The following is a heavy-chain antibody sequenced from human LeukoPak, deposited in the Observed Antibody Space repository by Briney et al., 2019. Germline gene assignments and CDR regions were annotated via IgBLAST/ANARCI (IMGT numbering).Heavy chain of an antibody. CDR2: ISSNGGST. CDR1: GFTFSSYA. V-gene: IGHV3-64*01. J-gene: IGHJ4*02. Sequence: GGSLRLSCAASGFTFSSYAMHWVRQAPGKGLEYVSAISSNGGSTYYANSVKGRFTISRDNSKNTLYLQMGSLRAEDMAVYYCARDLWDIVVVPAATPLDYWGQGTLVTVSS. CDR3: ARDLWDIVVVPAATPLDY. D-gene: IGHD2-2*01.